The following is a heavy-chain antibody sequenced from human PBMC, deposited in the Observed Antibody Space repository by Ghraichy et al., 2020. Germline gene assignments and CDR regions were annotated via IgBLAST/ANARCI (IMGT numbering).Heavy chain of an antibody. Sequence: SETLSLTCAVYGGSFSGYYWSWIRQPPGKGLEWIGEINHSGSTNYNPSLKSRVTISVDTSKNQFSLKLSSVTAADTAVYYCARGPGWLRVPIDYWGQGTLVTVSS. V-gene: IGHV4-34*01. CDR3: ARGPGWLRVPIDY. D-gene: IGHD5-12*01. CDR2: INHSGST. CDR1: GGSFSGYY. J-gene: IGHJ4*02.